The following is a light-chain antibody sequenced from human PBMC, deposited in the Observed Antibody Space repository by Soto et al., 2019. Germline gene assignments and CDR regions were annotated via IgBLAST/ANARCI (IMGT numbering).Light chain of an antibody. CDR1: QSVTNSY. Sequence: EIGVTQSPVTLSVSPGERATLPCRASQSVTNSYLAWYQQKPGQAPRLFIFGASTRAAGIPARFSGSGSGTEFTLTISSLQSEDFAVYYCQQYSNWPLTFGGGTKV. CDR2: GAS. V-gene: IGKV3-15*01. CDR3: QQYSNWPLT. J-gene: IGKJ4*01.